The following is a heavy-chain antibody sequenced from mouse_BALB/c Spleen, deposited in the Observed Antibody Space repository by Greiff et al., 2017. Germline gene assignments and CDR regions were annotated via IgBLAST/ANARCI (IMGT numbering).Heavy chain of an antibody. J-gene: IGHJ3*01. CDR1: GFTFSSYT. CDR3: ARRDYGGFAY. CDR2: ISNGGGST. V-gene: IGHV5-12-2*01. Sequence: EVKLEESGGGLVQPGGSLKLSCAASGFTFSSYTMSWVRQTPEKRLEWVAYISNGGGSTYYPDTVKGRFTISRDNAKNTLYLQMSSLKSEDTAMYYCARRDYGGFAYWGQGTLVTVSA. D-gene: IGHD1-1*01.